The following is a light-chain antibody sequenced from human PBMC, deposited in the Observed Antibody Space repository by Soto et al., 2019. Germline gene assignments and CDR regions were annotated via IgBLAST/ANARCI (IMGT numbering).Light chain of an antibody. CDR3: QHYNTYPWT. Sequence: DIRMTQSPSTLSASVGDRVTIPCRASQSISIWLAWYQQKPVKAPKLLIYKASILQTGVPSRFSGSGSGTEFTLTISSLQPDDFATYYCQHYNTYPWTFGQGTKVEMK. V-gene: IGKV1-5*03. CDR2: KAS. J-gene: IGKJ1*01. CDR1: QSISIW.